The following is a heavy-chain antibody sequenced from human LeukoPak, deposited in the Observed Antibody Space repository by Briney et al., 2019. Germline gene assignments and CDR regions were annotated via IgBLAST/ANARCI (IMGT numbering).Heavy chain of an antibody. D-gene: IGHD1-26*01. CDR1: GGTFSSYA. CDR2: INPNSGGT. CDR3: ARFVGSGSPTDDAFDI. Sequence: ASVTVSCKASGGTFSSYAISWVRQAPGQGLEWMGWINPNSGGTNYAQKFQGRVTMTRDTSISTAYMELSRLRSDDTAVYYCARFVGSGSPTDDAFDIWGQGTMVTVSS. J-gene: IGHJ3*02. V-gene: IGHV1-2*02.